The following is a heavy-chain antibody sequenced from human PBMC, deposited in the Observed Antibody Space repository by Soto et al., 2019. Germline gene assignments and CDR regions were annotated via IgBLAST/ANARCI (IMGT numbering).Heavy chain of an antibody. V-gene: IGHV4-59*01. CDR2: IYYSGST. CDR1: GGSISSYY. CDR3: ARITGALSKYYFDY. D-gene: IGHD1-26*01. J-gene: IGHJ4*02. Sequence: SETLSLTCTVSGGSISSYYWSWIRQPPGKGLEWIGYIYYSGSTNYNPSLKSRVTISVETSKNQFSLKLSSVTAADTAVYYCARITGALSKYYFDYWGQGTLVTVSS.